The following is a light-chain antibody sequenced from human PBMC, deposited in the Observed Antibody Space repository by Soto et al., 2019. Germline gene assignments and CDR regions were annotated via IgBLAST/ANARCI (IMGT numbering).Light chain of an antibody. Sequence: DIQMTQSPTSLSASVGDRVTITCRASQGIRNYVAWYQQIPGKAPKLLIYAASTLQSGVPSRFSGSGSGTDFTLSIIGLQPEDVATYYCQEYSSVPVFGPGTKVEIK. CDR3: QEYSSVPV. J-gene: IGKJ3*01. CDR1: QGIRNY. V-gene: IGKV1-27*01. CDR2: AAS.